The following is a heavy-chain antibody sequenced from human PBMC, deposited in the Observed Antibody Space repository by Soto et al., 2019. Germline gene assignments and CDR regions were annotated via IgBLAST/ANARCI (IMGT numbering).Heavy chain of an antibody. CDR2: IIPIFGTA. V-gene: IGHV1-69*12. J-gene: IGHJ6*02. Sequence: QVQLVQSGAEVKKPGSSVKVSCKASGGTFSSYAISWVRQAPGQGLEWMGGIIPIFGTANYAQKFQGRVTILADESTSTAYMELSSLRSEDTAVYYCARLPRAGSYKGAGYYYGMAVWGHGSTVTVSS. CDR3: ARLPRAGSYKGAGYYYGMAV. D-gene: IGHD3-10*01. CDR1: GGTFSSYA.